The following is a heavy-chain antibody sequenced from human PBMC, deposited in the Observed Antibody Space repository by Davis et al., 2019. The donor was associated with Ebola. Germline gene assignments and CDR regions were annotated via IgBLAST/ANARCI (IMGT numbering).Heavy chain of an antibody. D-gene: IGHD6-25*01. J-gene: IGHJ4*02. CDR1: GFTFSSYG. CDR2: ISYDGSNK. Sequence: GESLKISCAASGFTFSSYGMHWVRQAPGKGLEWVAVISYDGSNKYYADSVKGRFTISRDNSKNTLYLQMNSLRVEDTAVYYCARALFREYSSGFDYWGQGTLVTVSS. V-gene: IGHV3-30*03. CDR3: ARALFREYSSGFDY.